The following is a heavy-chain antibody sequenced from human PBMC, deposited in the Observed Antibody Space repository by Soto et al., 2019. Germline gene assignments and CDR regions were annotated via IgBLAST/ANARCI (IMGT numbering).Heavy chain of an antibody. D-gene: IGHD1-7*01. Sequence: PSETLSLTCTVSGGSISSYYWSWIRQPPGKGLEWIGYIYYSGSTNYNPSLKSRVTISVDTSKNQFSLKLSSVTAADTAVYYCARAHQWNSAKYSFDSWGQGTLVTVSS. J-gene: IGHJ4*02. CDR3: ARAHQWNSAKYSFDS. CDR1: GGSISSYY. V-gene: IGHV4-59*08. CDR2: IYYSGST.